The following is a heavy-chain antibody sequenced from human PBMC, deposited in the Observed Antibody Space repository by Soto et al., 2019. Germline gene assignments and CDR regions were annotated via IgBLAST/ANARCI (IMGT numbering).Heavy chain of an antibody. D-gene: IGHD6-13*01. CDR3: ARGYESSSRSVAY. CDR1: GFTASINY. J-gene: IGHJ4*02. V-gene: IGHV3-53*01. Sequence: QSRWSLRLSCADSGFTASINYMSWFRQAPGKGLEWVSLFYAGGSTHYADSVKGRFTISRDTSKNTLYLQMNSLRVDDTAVYYCARGYESSSRSVAYWGQGIPVTVSS. CDR2: FYAGGST.